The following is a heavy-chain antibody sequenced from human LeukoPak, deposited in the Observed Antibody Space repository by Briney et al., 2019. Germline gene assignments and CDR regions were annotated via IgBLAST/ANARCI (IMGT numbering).Heavy chain of an antibody. J-gene: IGHJ4*02. CDR1: GFTFDDYA. V-gene: IGHV3-9*01. CDR3: AKDRGSGSYSHYYFDY. Sequence: GRSLRLSCAVSGFTFDDYAMHWVRQAPGKGLEWVSGISWNSGSIGYADSVKGRFTISRDNAKNSLYLQMNSLRAEDTALYYCAKDRGSGSYSHYYFDYWGQGTLVTVSS. CDR2: ISWNSGSI. D-gene: IGHD1-26*01.